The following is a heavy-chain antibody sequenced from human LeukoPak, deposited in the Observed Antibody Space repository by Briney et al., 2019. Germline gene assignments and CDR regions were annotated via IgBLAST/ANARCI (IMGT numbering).Heavy chain of an antibody. CDR2: INPNSGDT. J-gene: IGHJ4*02. CDR1: GYTFTGYY. Sequence: ASVKVSCKASGYTFTGYYMHWVRQAPGQGLEWMGWINPNSGDTKYAQKFQGRVTMTRDTSISTAYMDLSRLRSDDTAVYYCATQRGSYLWGTDFDYWGQGTLVTVSS. V-gene: IGHV1-2*02. D-gene: IGHD3-16*01. CDR3: ATQRGSYLWGTDFDY.